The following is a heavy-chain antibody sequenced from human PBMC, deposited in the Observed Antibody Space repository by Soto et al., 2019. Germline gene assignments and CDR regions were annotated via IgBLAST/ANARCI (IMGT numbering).Heavy chain of an antibody. J-gene: IGHJ6*02. D-gene: IGHD6-6*01. Sequence: QVQLVQFGAEVTKPGASVKISCKASGYTFTNYYMHWVRQAPGQGPAWMRIISSSDGGTSNAQKFQGRLTVTAATSTSTFYMKLSSLTSEDTAVYYCARGRLLSSSSRGLGYYGMDDWVHGTTVTVSS. V-gene: IGHV1-46*01. CDR1: GYTFTNYY. CDR2: ISSSDGGT. CDR3: ARGRLLSSSSRGLGYYGMDD.